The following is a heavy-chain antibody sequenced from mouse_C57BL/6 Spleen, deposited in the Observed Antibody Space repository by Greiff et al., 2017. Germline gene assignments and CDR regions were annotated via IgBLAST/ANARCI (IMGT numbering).Heavy chain of an antibody. CDR2: INPNNGGT. D-gene: IGHD2-1*01. V-gene: IGHV1-18*01. CDR1: GYTFTDYN. Sequence: EVMLVESGPELVKPGASVKIPCKASGYTFTDYNMDWVKQSHGKSLEWIGDINPNNGGTIYNQKFKGKATLTVDKSSSTAYMELRSLTSEDTAVYYCAVTSSLWYFDVWGTGTTVTVSS. J-gene: IGHJ1*03. CDR3: AVTSSLWYFDV.